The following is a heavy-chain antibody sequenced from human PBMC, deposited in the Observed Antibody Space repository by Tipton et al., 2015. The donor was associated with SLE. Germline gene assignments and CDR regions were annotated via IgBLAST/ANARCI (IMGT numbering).Heavy chain of an antibody. Sequence: TLSLTCSISGGSIYSSNYYWSWIRQPAGKGLEWIGHIYKSGSANYNPSLQSRVTISVDTSKNQLSLRLRSVTASDTAVYFCARGGHYDFWTGVFGAFDIWGHGTTVTVSS. CDR2: IYKSGSA. D-gene: IGHD3-3*01. V-gene: IGHV4-61*09. J-gene: IGHJ3*02. CDR1: GGSIYSSNYY. CDR3: ARGGHYDFWTGVFGAFDI.